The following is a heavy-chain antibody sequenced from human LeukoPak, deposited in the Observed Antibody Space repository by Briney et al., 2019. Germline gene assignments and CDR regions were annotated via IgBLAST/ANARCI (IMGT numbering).Heavy chain of an antibody. CDR2: IWNDGTDK. V-gene: IGHV3-33*06. CDR1: GFTFSHYG. J-gene: IGHJ4*02. CDR3: AKDAQRGFDFSNSLES. D-gene: IGHD4-11*01. Sequence: GGSLRLSCATSGFTFSHYGMHWVRQAPGKGLEWVAVIWNDGTDKYYGDSVKGRFTISRDNSKNTVYLQMNSLRVEDTDVYYCAKDAQRGFDFSNSLESWGQGTLVTVSS.